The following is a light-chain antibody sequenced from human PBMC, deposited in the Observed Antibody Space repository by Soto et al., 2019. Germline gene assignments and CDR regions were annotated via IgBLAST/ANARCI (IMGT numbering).Light chain of an antibody. CDR2: AAS. CDR1: ESVTSS. V-gene: IGKV3-15*01. J-gene: IGKJ1*01. Sequence: EIVMTQSPATLSLSPGDRSTLSFRSSESVTSSLAWYQQKPGQPPRLLIYAASTRATDVPARFSGGGSETEFTLTISSLQSEDFAVYFCQQYNIWPLWTFGQGTKVDIK. CDR3: QQYNIWPLWT.